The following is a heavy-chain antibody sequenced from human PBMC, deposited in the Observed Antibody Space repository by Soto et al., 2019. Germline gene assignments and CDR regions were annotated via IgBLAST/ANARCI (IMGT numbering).Heavy chain of an antibody. CDR2: IKEDGSEK. CDR3: ARRKSAHYGMDV. Sequence: EEQVEESGGGLVQPGGSLRLSCVASGFTFSRFWMSWVRQAPGKGLEWVANIKEDGSEKYYADSMKGRFTISRDNGKNSLYLQMNSLRVEDTAVYYCARRKSAHYGMDVWGQGTTVTVSS. CDR1: GFTFSRFW. D-gene: IGHD6-6*01. V-gene: IGHV3-7*03. J-gene: IGHJ6*02.